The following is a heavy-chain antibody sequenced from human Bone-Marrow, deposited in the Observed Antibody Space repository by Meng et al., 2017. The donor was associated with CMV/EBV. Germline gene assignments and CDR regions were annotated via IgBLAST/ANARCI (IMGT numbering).Heavy chain of an antibody. V-gene: IGHV3-23*03. Sequence: GGSLRLSCAASGFTFSSYAMSWVRQAPGKGLEWVSVIYSGGSSTYYADSVKGRFTISRDNSKNTLYLQMNSLRAEDTAVYYCASDAGDFNPFDYWGQGTLVTVSS. J-gene: IGHJ4*02. D-gene: IGHD1-26*01. CDR3: ASDAGDFNPFDY. CDR1: GFTFSSYA. CDR2: IYSGGSST.